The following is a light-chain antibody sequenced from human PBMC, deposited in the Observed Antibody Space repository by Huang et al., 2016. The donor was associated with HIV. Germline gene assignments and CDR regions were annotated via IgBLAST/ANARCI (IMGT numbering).Light chain of an antibody. J-gene: IGKJ1*01. V-gene: IGKV3-15*01. CDR2: GAY. CDR3: QQYNNWPRT. CDR1: QSVSSN. Sequence: EIVMRQSPGTLSASPGERATLSCTASQSVSSNVAWFQQKAGQAPRLLIYGAYTRATGIPARFSGSGSGTDVTLTISSLQSEDFAFYYCQQYNNWPRTFGQGTKVEI.